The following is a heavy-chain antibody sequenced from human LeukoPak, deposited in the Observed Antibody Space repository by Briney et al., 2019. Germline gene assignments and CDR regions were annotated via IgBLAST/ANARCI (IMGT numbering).Heavy chain of an antibody. V-gene: IGHV4-34*01. CDR2: INHSGST. Sequence: SETLSLTCAVYGGSFSGYYWSWIRQPPGKGLEWIGEINHSGSTNYNPSLKSRVTISVDTSKNQFPLKLSSVTAADTAVYYCALAPFYSNYELYWGQGTLVTVSS. CDR1: GGSFSGYY. CDR3: ALAPFYSNYELY. J-gene: IGHJ4*02. D-gene: IGHD4-11*01.